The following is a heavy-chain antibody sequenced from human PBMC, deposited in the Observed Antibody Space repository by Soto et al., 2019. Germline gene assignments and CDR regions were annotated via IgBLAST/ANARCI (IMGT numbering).Heavy chain of an antibody. D-gene: IGHD3-16*01. CDR2: IYYAGST. Sequence: SETLSLTCTVSGGSISGYYWSWIRQPPGKGLEWIGYIYYAGSTNYNPSLKSRVTISVDTSKNQFSLKLSSVTAADTAVYYCARLYLGDAFDIWGQGTMVTVSS. J-gene: IGHJ3*02. V-gene: IGHV4-59*01. CDR1: GGSISGYY. CDR3: ARLYLGDAFDI.